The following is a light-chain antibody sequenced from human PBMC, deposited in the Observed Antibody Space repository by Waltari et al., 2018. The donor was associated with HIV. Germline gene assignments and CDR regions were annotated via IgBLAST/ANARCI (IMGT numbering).Light chain of an antibody. V-gene: IGLV9-49*01. Sequence: QPVLTQPPSASASLGASVTLTCTLSSGYRNYKVAWYQQRPGKGHRFGMRVGTGGIVGSKGDGIPDRFSVLGSGLNRYLTIKNIQEEDESDYHCGADHGSGSDFVWVFGGGTKLTVL. CDR1: SGYRNYK. J-gene: IGLJ3*02. CDR2: VGTGGIVG. CDR3: GADHGSGSDFVWV.